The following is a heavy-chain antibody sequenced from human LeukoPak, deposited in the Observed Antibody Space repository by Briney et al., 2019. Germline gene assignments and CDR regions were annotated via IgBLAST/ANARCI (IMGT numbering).Heavy chain of an antibody. CDR3: ATVRFLEWSQAHPFFDY. J-gene: IGHJ4*02. Sequence: ASVKVSCKVSGYTLTELSMHWVRQAPGKGLEWMGGFDPEDGETIYAQKFQGRVTMTEDTSTDTAYMELSSLRSEDTAVYYCATVRFLEWSQAHPFFDYWGQGTLVTVSS. CDR2: FDPEDGET. D-gene: IGHD3-3*01. CDR1: GYTLTELS. V-gene: IGHV1-24*01.